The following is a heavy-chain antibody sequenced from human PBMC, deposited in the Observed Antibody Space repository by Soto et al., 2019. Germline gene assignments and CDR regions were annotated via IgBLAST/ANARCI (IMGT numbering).Heavy chain of an antibody. J-gene: IGHJ5*02. CDR1: GYNFTSYD. V-gene: IGHV1-8*01. CDR2: MNPNSGNT. D-gene: IGHD1-1*01. CDR3: ARVGGELERRSSWFDP. Sequence: EASVKVSCKASGYNFTSYDINWVRQATGHGLEWMGWMNPNSGNTGYAQKFQGRVTMTRNTFISTAYVELSSLRSEDTAVYYCARVGGELERRSSWFDPWGQGTLVTVSS.